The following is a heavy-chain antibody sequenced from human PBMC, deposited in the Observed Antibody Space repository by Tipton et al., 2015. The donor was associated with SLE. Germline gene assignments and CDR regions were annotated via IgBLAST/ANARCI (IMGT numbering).Heavy chain of an antibody. CDR2: INHSGST. Sequence: LRLSCAVYGKSFSDYSWSWIRQPPGKGLEWIGEINHSGSTNYNPSLKSRLTISVDTSKNQFSLKLSSVTAADTAIYYCARVLSNTRRITIFAVVKGWFDPWGQVTLVTVSS. CDR3: ARVLSNTRRITIFAVVKGWFDP. CDR1: GKSFSDYS. D-gene: IGHD3-3*01. V-gene: IGHV4-34*01. J-gene: IGHJ5*02.